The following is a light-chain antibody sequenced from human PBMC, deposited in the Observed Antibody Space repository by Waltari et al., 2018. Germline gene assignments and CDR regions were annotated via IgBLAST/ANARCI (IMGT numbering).Light chain of an antibody. CDR2: VDSKGGH. CDR1: SGHSTYA. Sequence: QLVLTQSPSASASLGASVKLTCTLSSGHSTYAIAWHQQQPGKGPRYLMKVDSKGGHFKGDGIPDRFSGSSSGTERYLTISSLQSDDEADYYCQTWVTGIRVVFGGGTKLTVL. CDR3: QTWVTGIRVV. V-gene: IGLV4-69*02. J-gene: IGLJ2*01.